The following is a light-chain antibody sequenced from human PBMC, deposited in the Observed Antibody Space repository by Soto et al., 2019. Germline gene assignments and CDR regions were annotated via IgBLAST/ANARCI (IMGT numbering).Light chain of an antibody. Sequence: EIALTQSPGTLSLSPGERATLSCRASQTLSNSFIAWYQHKPGQAPRLLVYDTSTRATGNPDRYSGSGSGTDFTLTISSLEPEDIAVYYCQHRMNWPLTFGQGTRLEIK. CDR1: QTLSNSF. V-gene: IGKV3D-20*02. CDR2: DTS. CDR3: QHRMNWPLT. J-gene: IGKJ5*01.